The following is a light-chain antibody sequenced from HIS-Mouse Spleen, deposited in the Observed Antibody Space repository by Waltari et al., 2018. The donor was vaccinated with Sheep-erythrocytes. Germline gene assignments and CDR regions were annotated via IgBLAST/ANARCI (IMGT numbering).Light chain of an antibody. CDR2: AAW. J-gene: IGKJ2*01. CDR3: QQYYSYPYT. Sequence: ILMTQSPSSLSASTGVRVTITCRSSQVISSYLPWYQQKPEKAPKLLIYAAWTLQSGVPSRFSGSGSETDFTRTISCLQSGDFATYYCQQYYSYPYTFGQGTKLKIK. V-gene: IGKV1-8*01. CDR1: QVISSY.